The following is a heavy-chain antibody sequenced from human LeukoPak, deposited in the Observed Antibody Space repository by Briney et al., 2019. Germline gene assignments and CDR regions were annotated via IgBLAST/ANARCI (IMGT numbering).Heavy chain of an antibody. V-gene: IGHV3-53*01. D-gene: IGHD3-10*01. CDR3: ARIRGGWYIDY. CDR1: GFTVSSNY. J-gene: IGHJ4*02. Sequence: GGPLRLSCAASGFTVSSNYMSWVRQAPGKGLEWVSVIYRGGSTYYADSVKGRFTLSRDNSKNTLYLQMNSLRAEDTAVYYCARIRGGWYIDYWGQGTLVTVSS. CDR2: IYRGGST.